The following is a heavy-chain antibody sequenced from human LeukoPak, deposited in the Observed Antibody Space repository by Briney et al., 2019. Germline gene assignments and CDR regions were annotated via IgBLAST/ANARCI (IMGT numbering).Heavy chain of an antibody. CDR3: AKSNGYGLIDI. Sequence: TSETLSLTCTVSGYSISTSYYWDWIRQPPGKGLEWIGTFYHGGSTYYNPSLKSRVTISVDTSRNQFSLKLNSVTAADTAVYYCAKSNGYGLIDIWGQGTMVTVSS. D-gene: IGHD3-22*01. CDR2: FYHGGST. V-gene: IGHV4-38-2*02. J-gene: IGHJ3*02. CDR1: GYSISTSYY.